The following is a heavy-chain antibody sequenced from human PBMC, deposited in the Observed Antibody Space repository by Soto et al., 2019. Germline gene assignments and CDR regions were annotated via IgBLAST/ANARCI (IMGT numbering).Heavy chain of an antibody. J-gene: IGHJ6*02. CDR3: ARISPSYPYFYYGMDV. V-gene: IGHV5-51*01. D-gene: IGHD3-10*01. CDR1: GYSFVTHC. Sequence: GESLKISCYGSGYSFVTHCIGWVLQMPGKGLEWIGIIYPYGSETTYSPAFQGHVTISADKSTNTAYLQWSSLKASDTAIYYCARISPSYPYFYYGMDVWGQGTTVTVSS. CDR2: IYPYGSET.